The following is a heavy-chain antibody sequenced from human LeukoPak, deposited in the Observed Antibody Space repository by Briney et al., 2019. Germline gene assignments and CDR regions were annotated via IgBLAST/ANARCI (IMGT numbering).Heavy chain of an antibody. CDR2: ISNDGNNK. Sequence: GGSLRLSCAASGFTFNTYPMHWVRQAPGKGLEWVAVISNDGNNKYYADSVKGRFTISRDNSNNTLSLQMNGLRVEDTAVYYCARPDDSESFYRANHYWGRGTLVTVS. J-gene: IGHJ4*02. D-gene: IGHD3-10*01. V-gene: IGHV3-30*04. CDR3: ARPDDSESFYRANHY. CDR1: GFTFNTYP.